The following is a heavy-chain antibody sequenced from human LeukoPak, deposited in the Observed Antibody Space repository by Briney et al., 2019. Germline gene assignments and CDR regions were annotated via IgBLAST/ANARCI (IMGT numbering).Heavy chain of an antibody. CDR2: IYYSGST. J-gene: IGHJ4*02. CDR1: GGSISSSSYY. V-gene: IGHV4-61*01. CDR3: ARQFWSGDNFDY. Sequence: TSETLSLTCTVSGGSISSSSYYWSWIRQPPGKGLEWIGYIYYSGSTNYNPSLKSRVTISVDTSKNQFSLKLSSVTAADTAVYYCARQFWSGDNFDYWGQGTLVTVSS. D-gene: IGHD3-3*01.